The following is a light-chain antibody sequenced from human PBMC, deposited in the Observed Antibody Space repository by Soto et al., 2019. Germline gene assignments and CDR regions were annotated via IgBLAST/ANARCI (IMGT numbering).Light chain of an antibody. J-gene: IGKJ3*01. CDR1: QSVTRSF. CDR3: HQYGSSPPA. Sequence: EIVLTQSPGTLSLSPGERVTLSCRASQSVTRSFLAWYQQKPGQAPRHLIYGASSRATGIPDRFSGSGSGTDFTLTISRLVPEDFAVYYCHQYGSSPPAFGPGTKVDIK. V-gene: IGKV3-20*01. CDR2: GAS.